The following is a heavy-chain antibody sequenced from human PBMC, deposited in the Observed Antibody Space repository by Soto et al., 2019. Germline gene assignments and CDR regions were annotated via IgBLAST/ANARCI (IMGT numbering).Heavy chain of an antibody. CDR2: ISIRGGDE. CDR1: GFTFSSYA. J-gene: IGHJ4*02. D-gene: IGHD6-6*01. V-gene: IGHV3-30*03. CDR3: ARGTIVARQHLDF. Sequence: QVQLVESGGGVVQPGKSLRLSCAASGFTFSSYAMHWARQAPGEGLEWVTVISIRGGDEYYAESVRVRFTISRHDSKNTLYLQMDRLRGEDTAVYYCARGTIVARQHLDFWGQGTLVTVSS.